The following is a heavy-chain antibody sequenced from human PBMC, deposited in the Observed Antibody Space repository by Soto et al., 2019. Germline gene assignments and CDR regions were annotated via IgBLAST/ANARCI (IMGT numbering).Heavy chain of an antibody. CDR2: IRSKAYGGTT. CDR3: NRFDLESPDY. Sequence: GRSLRLTGTASGFTFGDYAMSWFRQAPGKGLEWVGFIRSKAYGGTTEYAASVKGRFTISRDDSKSIAYLQMNSLKTEDTAVYYCNRFDLESPDYWGQGTLVTVSS. V-gene: IGHV3-49*03. J-gene: IGHJ4*02. CDR1: GFTFGDYA. D-gene: IGHD1-1*01.